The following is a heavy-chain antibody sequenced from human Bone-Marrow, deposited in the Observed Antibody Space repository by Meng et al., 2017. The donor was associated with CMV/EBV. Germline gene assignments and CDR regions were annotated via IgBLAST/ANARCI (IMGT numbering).Heavy chain of an antibody. Sequence: ASVKVSCKASGYTFTSYDINWVRQATGQGLEWMGWMNPNSGNTGYAQKFQGRVTMTRDTSTSTVYMELSSLRSEDTAVYYCARDSAGGRGYDYFRGMDVWGQGTTVTVSS. CDR2: MNPNSGNT. V-gene: IGHV1-8*01. J-gene: IGHJ6*02. D-gene: IGHD5-12*01. CDR1: GYTFTSYD. CDR3: ARDSAGGRGYDYFRGMDV.